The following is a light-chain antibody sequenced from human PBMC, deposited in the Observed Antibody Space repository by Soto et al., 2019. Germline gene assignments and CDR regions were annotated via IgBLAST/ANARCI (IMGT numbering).Light chain of an antibody. CDR2: EVT. CDR1: SSDVGGYNY. Sequence: QSALTQPASVSGSPGQSITLSCTGTSSDVGGYNYVSWYQQHPGKAPKLMVYEVTNRPSGVSNRFSGSKSGNTASLTIFGLQAADEADYFCKSYAGSNTYVFGSGTKLTVL. J-gene: IGLJ1*01. V-gene: IGLV2-14*01. CDR3: KSYAGSNTYV.